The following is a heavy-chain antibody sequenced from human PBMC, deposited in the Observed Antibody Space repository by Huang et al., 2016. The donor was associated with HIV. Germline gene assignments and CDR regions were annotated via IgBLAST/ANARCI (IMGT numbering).Heavy chain of an antibody. V-gene: IGHV4-39*02. CDR1: GGSIRSDNYY. J-gene: IGHJ4*02. Sequence: QLQLQESGPGLVKPSETLSLTCTVSGGSIRSDNYYWGWIRQPPGKGLEWIGSIYYSGSTYNNPAIKRRVTITVDTSKNHVSLRMRSVTAADTAVYYCARLPGSITMIRGVITDPYWGQGTLVTVPS. CDR3: ARLPGSITMIRGVITDPY. D-gene: IGHD3-10*01. CDR2: IYYSGST.